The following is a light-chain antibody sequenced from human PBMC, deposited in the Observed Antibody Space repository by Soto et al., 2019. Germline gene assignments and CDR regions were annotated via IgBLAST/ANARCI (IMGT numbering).Light chain of an antibody. CDR3: QQYNTYS. Sequence: DIQMTQSPSTLSASVGDRVSITCRASQSLNSWLAWYQQKPGKAPKLLIYKTSTLESGVPSRFSGSGSETEFTLTIRNLQPDDFATYYCQQYNTYSFGQGTKLEIK. J-gene: IGKJ2*01. V-gene: IGKV1-5*03. CDR1: QSLNSW. CDR2: KTS.